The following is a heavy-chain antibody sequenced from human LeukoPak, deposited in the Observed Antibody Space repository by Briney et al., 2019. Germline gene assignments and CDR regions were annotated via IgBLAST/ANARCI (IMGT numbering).Heavy chain of an antibody. CDR1: GFIISTYN. D-gene: IGHD3-9*01. Sequence: GGSLRLSCAASGFIISTYNMNWVRQAPGKGLQWVSSISRVGTYIYYADSVKGRFTISRDNGKKSLYLQMNSLRAEDTAVYYCARGGAPYFDWCFDYWGQGTLVTVSS. CDR3: ARGGAPYFDWCFDY. J-gene: IGHJ4*02. V-gene: IGHV3-21*01. CDR2: ISRVGTYI.